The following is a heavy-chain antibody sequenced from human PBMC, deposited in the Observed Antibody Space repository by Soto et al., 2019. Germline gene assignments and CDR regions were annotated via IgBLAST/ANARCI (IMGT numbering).Heavy chain of an antibody. CDR3: ARGPPNSI. J-gene: IGHJ4*02. D-gene: IGHD3-22*01. CDR1: GGSISSYY. CDR2: IHYSASIHYSRRT. Sequence: PSETLSLTCTVSGGSISSYYWSWIRQPPGKGLEWIGNIHYSASIHYSRRTNYKPSLESRVTISVDTSENQISLKLSSVTAADTAVYYCARGPPNSIWGQGTLVTVSS. V-gene: IGHV4-59*12.